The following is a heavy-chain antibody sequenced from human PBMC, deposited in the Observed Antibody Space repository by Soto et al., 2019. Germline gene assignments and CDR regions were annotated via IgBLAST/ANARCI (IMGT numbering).Heavy chain of an antibody. CDR3: ARGPGIAAAGRDETNWFDP. D-gene: IGHD6-13*01. J-gene: IGHJ5*02. CDR2: IIPIFGTA. Sequence: VASVKVSCKASGGTFSSYAISWVRQAPGQGLEWMGGIIPIFGTANYAQKFQGRVTITADESTSTAYMELSSLRSEDTAVYYCARGPGIAAAGRDETNWFDPWGQGTLVTVSS. CDR1: GGTFSSYA. V-gene: IGHV1-69*13.